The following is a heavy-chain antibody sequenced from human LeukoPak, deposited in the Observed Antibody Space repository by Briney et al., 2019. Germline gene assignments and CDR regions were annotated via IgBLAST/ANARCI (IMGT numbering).Heavy chain of an antibody. Sequence: SVKVSCKASGGTFSSYAISCVRQAPGQGLEWMGGIIPIFGTANYARKFQGRVTITADKSTSTAYMELSSLRSEDTAVYYCASDPQGGTMVRGVIKYYYYGMDVWGKGTTVTVSS. CDR2: IIPIFGTA. J-gene: IGHJ6*04. D-gene: IGHD3-10*01. V-gene: IGHV1-69*06. CDR3: ASDPQGGTMVRGVIKYYYYGMDV. CDR1: GGTFSSYA.